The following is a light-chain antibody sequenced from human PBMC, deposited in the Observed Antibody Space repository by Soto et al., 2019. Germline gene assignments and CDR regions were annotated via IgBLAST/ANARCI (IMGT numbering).Light chain of an antibody. Sequence: QSVLTQPASVSGSPGQSITISCTGTSSDIGNYNYVSWYQQHPGKAPKLIIYEVNNRPSGVSNRFSGSKSDNTASLTISGLQAEDEADYYYSSYTTVNTLVAFGTGTKLTVL. V-gene: IGLV2-14*01. CDR2: EVN. J-gene: IGLJ1*01. CDR1: SSDIGNYNY. CDR3: SSYTTVNTLVA.